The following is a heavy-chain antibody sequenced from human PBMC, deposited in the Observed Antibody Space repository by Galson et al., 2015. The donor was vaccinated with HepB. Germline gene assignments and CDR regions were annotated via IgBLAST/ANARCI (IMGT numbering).Heavy chain of an antibody. Sequence: SLRLSCAASEFTFSSYAMTWVRQAPGKGLVWVSRVKSDGSSTSYADSVKGRFTISRDNAKNTLYLQMNSLRAEDTAVYYCARGPSSWYHLGGNAFDIWGQGTMVTVSS. CDR1: EFTFSSYA. J-gene: IGHJ3*02. CDR3: ARGPSSWYHLGGNAFDI. CDR2: VKSDGSST. V-gene: IGHV3-74*01. D-gene: IGHD6-13*01.